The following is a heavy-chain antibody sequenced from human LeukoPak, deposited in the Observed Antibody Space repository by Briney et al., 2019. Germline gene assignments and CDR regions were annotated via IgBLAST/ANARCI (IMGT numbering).Heavy chain of an antibody. D-gene: IGHD3-22*01. Sequence: GSLRLSCAASGFTFSSYAMSWVRQAPGKGLEWVSAISGSGGSTYYADSVKGRFTISRDNSKNTLYLQMNSLRAEDTAVYYCAKGGYYDSSGYSKHDAFDIWGQGTMVTVSS. CDR3: AKGGYYDSSGYSKHDAFDI. CDR1: GFTFSSYA. CDR2: ISGSGGST. J-gene: IGHJ3*02. V-gene: IGHV3-23*01.